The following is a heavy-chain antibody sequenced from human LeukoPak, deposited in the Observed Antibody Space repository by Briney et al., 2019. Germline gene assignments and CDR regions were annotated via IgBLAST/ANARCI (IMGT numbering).Heavy chain of an antibody. D-gene: IGHD6-13*01. V-gene: IGHV3-66*01. Sequence: GGSLRLSCAASGFTFSSYAMSWVRQAPGKGLEWVSVIYSGGNTNYADSVKGRFTISRDNSKNTLYLQMNSLRAEDTAVYYCARGAAGFDYWGQGTLVTVSS. J-gene: IGHJ4*02. CDR2: IYSGGNT. CDR1: GFTFSSYA. CDR3: ARGAAGFDY.